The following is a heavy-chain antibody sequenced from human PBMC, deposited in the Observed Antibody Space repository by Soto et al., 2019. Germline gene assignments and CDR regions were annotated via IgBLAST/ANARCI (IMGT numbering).Heavy chain of an antibody. CDR1: G. CDR3: ARESSSSCHDY. V-gene: IGHV1-18*01. Sequence: GISWVRQAPGQGLEWMGWISAYNGNTNYAQKLQGRVTMTTDTSTSTAYMELRSLRSDDTAVYYCARESSSSCHDYWRQGTLVTVSS. CDR2: ISAYNGNT. J-gene: IGHJ4*02. D-gene: IGHD6-13*01.